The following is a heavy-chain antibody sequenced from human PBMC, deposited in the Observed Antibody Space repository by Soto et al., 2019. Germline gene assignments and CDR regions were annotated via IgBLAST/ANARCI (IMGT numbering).Heavy chain of an antibody. Sequence: TLSLTCTVSGGSISSGCYYWSWIRQHPGKGLEWIGYIYYSGSTYYNPSLKSRVTISVDTSKNQFSLKLSSVTAADTAVYYCARNYYDSSGYPSLDYWGQGTLVTVSS. CDR3: ARNYYDSSGYPSLDY. CDR1: GGSISSGCYY. V-gene: IGHV4-31*03. D-gene: IGHD3-22*01. J-gene: IGHJ4*02. CDR2: IYYSGST.